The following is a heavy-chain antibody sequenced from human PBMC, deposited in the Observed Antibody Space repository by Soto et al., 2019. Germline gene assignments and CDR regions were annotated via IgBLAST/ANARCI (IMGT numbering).Heavy chain of an antibody. CDR2: IKSKTDGGTT. CDR3: TTDSLFTGQLVRMDN. D-gene: IGHD3-9*01. J-gene: IGHJ4*01. V-gene: IGHV3-15*07. Sequence: GGSLRLSCAASGFIFSDAWINWVRQAPGKGLKWVGRIKSKTDGGTTDFAAPVKGRFAISRDDSRDVVYMEMYSLKTDDTAVYFCTTDSLFTGQLVRMDNWGHGTLVTVSS. CDR1: GFIFSDAW.